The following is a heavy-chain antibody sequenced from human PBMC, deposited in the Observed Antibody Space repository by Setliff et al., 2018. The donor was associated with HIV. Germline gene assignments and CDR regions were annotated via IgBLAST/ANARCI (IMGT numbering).Heavy chain of an antibody. J-gene: IGHJ4*02. CDR2: IYYSGTT. V-gene: IGHV4-34*01. CDR3: ARGGGPDTNFDS. CDR1: GGSFSGYY. Sequence: SETLSLTCAVYGGSFSGYYWHWMRQPPGKGLEWIGSIYYSGTTHNKSSLKSRVTISVDTSKNQFSLRLSSVNAPDTAVYYCARGGGPDTNFDSWGRGTLVTVSS.